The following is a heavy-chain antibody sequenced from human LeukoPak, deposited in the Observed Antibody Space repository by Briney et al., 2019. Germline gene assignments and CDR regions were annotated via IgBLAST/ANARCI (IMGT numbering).Heavy chain of an antibody. D-gene: IGHD6-19*01. CDR3: ARGTPSSSGWLYYGMDV. CDR2: ISWNSGSI. J-gene: IGHJ6*02. CDR1: GFTFDDYA. Sequence: GGSLRLSCAASGFTFDDYAMHWVRQAPGKGLEWVSGISWNSGSIGYADSVKGRFTISRDNSKNTLYLQMNSLRAEDTAVYYCARGTPSSSGWLYYGMDVWGQGTTVTVSS. V-gene: IGHV3-9*01.